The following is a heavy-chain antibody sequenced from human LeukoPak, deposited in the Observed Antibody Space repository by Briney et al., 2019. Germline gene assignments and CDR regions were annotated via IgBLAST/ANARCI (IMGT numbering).Heavy chain of an antibody. D-gene: IGHD4-17*01. Sequence: GGSLRLSCTVSGFTFSSYAMSWVRQAPGKGLEWVGFIRSKAYGGTTEYAASVKGRFTISRDDSKSIAYLQMNSLKTEDTAVYYCTRDLLYGDYGGYYYYGMDVWGQGTTVTVSS. CDR1: GFTFSSYA. CDR3: TRDLLYGDYGGYYYYGMDV. V-gene: IGHV3-49*04. J-gene: IGHJ6*02. CDR2: IRSKAYGGTT.